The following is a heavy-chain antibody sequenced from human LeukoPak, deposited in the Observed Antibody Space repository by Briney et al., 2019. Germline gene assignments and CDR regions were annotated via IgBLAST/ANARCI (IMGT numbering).Heavy chain of an antibody. CDR3: AKDIGSGQWLFGGLDY. Sequence: PGGSLRLSCAASGFTFDDYAMHWVRQAPGKGLEWVSGISWNSGSIGYADSVKGRFTISRDNAKNSLYLQMNSLRAEDTALYYCAKDIGSGQWLFGGLDYWGQGTLLTVSS. CDR1: GFTFDDYA. V-gene: IGHV3-9*01. D-gene: IGHD6-19*01. CDR2: ISWNSGSI. J-gene: IGHJ4*02.